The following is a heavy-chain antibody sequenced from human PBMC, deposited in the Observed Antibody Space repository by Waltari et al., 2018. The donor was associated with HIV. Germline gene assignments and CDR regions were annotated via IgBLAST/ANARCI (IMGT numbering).Heavy chain of an antibody. CDR3: AKEGWELLQFGYYFDY. D-gene: IGHD1-26*01. CDR2: ISFDGRNE. CDR1: GFTFRNFG. J-gene: IGHJ4*02. Sequence: QVQLVESGGGVVQPGKSLRLSCAASGFTFRNFGIHWVRQAPGKCLDWVAVISFDGRNEYYADSVKGRFTISRDNSKNTVYLQMNSLRADDTAVYYCAKEGWELLQFGYYFDYWGQGTLVTVSS. V-gene: IGHV3-30*18.